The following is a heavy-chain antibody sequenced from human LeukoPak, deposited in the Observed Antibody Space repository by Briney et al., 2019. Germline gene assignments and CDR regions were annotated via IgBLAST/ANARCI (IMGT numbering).Heavy chain of an antibody. CDR3: ASPRPTYGGTAFDI. J-gene: IGHJ3*02. CDR2: IVVGSGNT. Sequence: ASVKVSCKASGFTFTSSAMQWVRQARGQRLEWIGWIVVGSGNTNYAQKFQERVTITRDMSTSTAYMELSSLRSEDTAVYYCASPRPTYGGTAFDIWGQGTMVTVSS. D-gene: IGHD4-23*01. V-gene: IGHV1-58*02. CDR1: GFTFTSSA.